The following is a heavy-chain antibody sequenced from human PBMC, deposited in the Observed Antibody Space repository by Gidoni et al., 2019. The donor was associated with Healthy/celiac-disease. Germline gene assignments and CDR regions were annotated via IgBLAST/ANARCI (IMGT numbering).Heavy chain of an antibody. D-gene: IGHD5-18*01. V-gene: IGHV3-11*06. CDR3: ARVAATGIQLWSTFDY. J-gene: IGHJ4*02. CDR1: GFTFSDYY. CDR2: ISSSSSYT. Sequence: QVQLVESGGGLVKPGGSLRLSCAASGFTFSDYYMSWIRQAPGKGLEWVSYISSSSSYTNYADSVKGRFTISRDNAKNSLYLQMNSLRAEDTAVYYCARVAATGIQLWSTFDYWGQGTLVTVSS.